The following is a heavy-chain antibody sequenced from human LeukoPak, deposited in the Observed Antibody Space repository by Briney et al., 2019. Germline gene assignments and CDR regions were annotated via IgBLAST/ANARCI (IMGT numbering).Heavy chain of an antibody. CDR3: ARGPNSWAGGDY. D-gene: IGHD6-13*01. V-gene: IGHV1-46*01. CDR1: GYTFTTYY. Sequence: ASVKVSCKASGYTFTTYYMHWVRQAPGQGLEWMGIINPSGGTTSYSQKFQGGVTMTRDTSTSTVYMELSSLRSEDTAVYYCARGPNSWAGGDYWGQGTLVTVSS. CDR2: INPSGGTT. J-gene: IGHJ4*02.